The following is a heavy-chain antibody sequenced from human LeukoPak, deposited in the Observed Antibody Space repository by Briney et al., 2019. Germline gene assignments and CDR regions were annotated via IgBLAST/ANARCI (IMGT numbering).Heavy chain of an antibody. D-gene: IGHD5-12*01. V-gene: IGHV4-4*07. CDR2: IYTSGST. J-gene: IGHJ6*02. Sequence: SETLSLTCTVSGGSISSYYWSWIRQPAGKGLEWIGGIYTSGSTNYNPSLKSRVTMSVDTSKNQFSLKLSSVTAADTAVYYCASSQWLASYYYYGMDVWGQGTTVTVSS. CDR1: GGSISSYY. CDR3: ASSQWLASYYYYGMDV.